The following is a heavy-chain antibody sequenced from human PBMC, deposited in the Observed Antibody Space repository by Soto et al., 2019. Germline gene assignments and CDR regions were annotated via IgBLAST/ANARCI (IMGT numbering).Heavy chain of an antibody. J-gene: IGHJ4*02. V-gene: IGHV1-18*01. CDR3: ARTLPGTPPGY. CDR1: GYTFTNYG. CDR2: ISAFNGNT. D-gene: IGHD1-26*01. Sequence: QVQLVQSGAEVRKPGASVKVSCRASGYTFTNYGINWVRQAPGQGLEWMGWISAFNGNTNYAQKVQDRVTMTTDTSTSTAYMELRSLRSDDTAVYYCARTLPGTPPGYWGQGTLVTVTS.